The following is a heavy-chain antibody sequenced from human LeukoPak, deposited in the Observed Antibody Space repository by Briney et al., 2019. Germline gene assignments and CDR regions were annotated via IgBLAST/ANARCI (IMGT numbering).Heavy chain of an antibody. V-gene: IGHV1-2*02. CDR2: INPNSGGT. CDR3: ARDRRYYDFWSGYLYYYYMDV. CDR1: GYTFTGYY. D-gene: IGHD3-3*01. J-gene: IGHJ6*03. Sequence: GASVKVSCKASGYTFTGYYMHWVRQAPGQGLEWMGWINPNSGGTNYAQKFQGRVTMTRDTSISTAYMELSRLRSDDTAVYYCARDRRYYDFWSGYLYYYYMDVWGKGTTVTVSS.